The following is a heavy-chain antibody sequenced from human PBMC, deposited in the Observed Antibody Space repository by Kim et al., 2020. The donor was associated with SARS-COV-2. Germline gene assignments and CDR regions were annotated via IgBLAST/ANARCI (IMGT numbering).Heavy chain of an antibody. CDR2: INPNTGGT. J-gene: IGHJ4*02. Sequence: ASVKVSCKASGYTFTGSYMHWVRQAPGQGLEWMGWINPNTGGTNYAQKFQGRVTLTRDTSINTTYMELNNLTSDDTAVYYCARFDCTSISCYNDYWGQGPLVTVSS. D-gene: IGHD2-2*02. CDR1: GYTFTGSY. CDR3: ARFDCTSISCYNDY. V-gene: IGHV1-2*02.